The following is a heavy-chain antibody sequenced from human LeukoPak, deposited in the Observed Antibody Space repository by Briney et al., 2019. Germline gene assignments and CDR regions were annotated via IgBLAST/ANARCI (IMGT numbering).Heavy chain of an antibody. CDR2: IKKDGSEK. J-gene: IGHJ4*02. D-gene: IGHD3-10*01. CDR3: ARLWGDATVFDF. Sequence: GALRLSCAASGFTFSGFWMSWVRQAPGKGLEWVANIKKDGSEKYYVDSVKGRFTVSRDNAKNSLYLQTDSLRAEDTAVYYCARLWGDATVFDFWGQGTLVTVSS. V-gene: IGHV3-7*01. CDR1: GFTFSGFW.